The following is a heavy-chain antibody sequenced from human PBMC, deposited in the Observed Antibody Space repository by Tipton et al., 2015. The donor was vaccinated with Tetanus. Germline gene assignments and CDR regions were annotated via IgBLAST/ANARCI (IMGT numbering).Heavy chain of an antibody. CDR3: ARANYDFPKKGPFDF. CDR1: GGSFSGNY. Sequence: LRLSCDVSGGSFSGNYWSWIRQPPGKGLEWIGEINHRGGTMYNPSLKSRVTISGDTSKNQFSLNLTSVTAADTAVYFCARANYDFPKKGPFDFWGPGALVIVSS. CDR2: INHRGGT. D-gene: IGHD3-3*01. J-gene: IGHJ4*02. V-gene: IGHV4-34*01.